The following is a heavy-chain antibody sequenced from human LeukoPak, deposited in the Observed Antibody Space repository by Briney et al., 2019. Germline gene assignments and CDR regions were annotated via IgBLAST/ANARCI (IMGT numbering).Heavy chain of an antibody. Sequence: GGSLRLPCAASGFTFDDYAMHWVRQAPGKGLEWVSGINWNSGSIDYADSVKGRFTISRDNAKNSLNLQMSSLRAEDTALYYCAKDQRWLQPSYFFDYWGQGTLVTVSS. D-gene: IGHD5-24*01. CDR3: AKDQRWLQPSYFFDY. CDR2: INWNSGSI. V-gene: IGHV3-9*01. CDR1: GFTFDDYA. J-gene: IGHJ4*02.